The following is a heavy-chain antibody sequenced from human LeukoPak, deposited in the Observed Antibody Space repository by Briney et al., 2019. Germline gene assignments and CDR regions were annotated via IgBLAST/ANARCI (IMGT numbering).Heavy chain of an antibody. V-gene: IGHV3-53*01. J-gene: IGHJ6*02. CDR2: IYSGGST. Sequence: GGSLRLSCAASGFTFSSYVMSWVRQAPGKGLEWVSIIYSGGSTYYADSVKDRFAISRDNSKNTLYLQMNSLRTDDTAVYYCGYCSSASCLSYGLDVWGQGTTVTVSS. CDR3: GYCSSASCLSYGLDV. D-gene: IGHD2-2*01. CDR1: GFTFSSYV.